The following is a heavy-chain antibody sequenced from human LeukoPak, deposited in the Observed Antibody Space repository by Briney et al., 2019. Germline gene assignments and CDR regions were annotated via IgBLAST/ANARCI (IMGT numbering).Heavy chain of an antibody. Sequence: PSETLSLTCTVSGGSISSSSYYWGWIRQPPGKGLEWIGSIYYSGSTYYNPSLKRRVTISVDTSKNQFSLKLSSVTAADRAVYYCARDPERSSSDYWGQGTLVTVSS. J-gene: IGHJ4*02. CDR2: IYYSGST. D-gene: IGHD5-18*01. CDR3: ARDPERSSSDY. CDR1: GGSISSSSYY. V-gene: IGHV4-39*07.